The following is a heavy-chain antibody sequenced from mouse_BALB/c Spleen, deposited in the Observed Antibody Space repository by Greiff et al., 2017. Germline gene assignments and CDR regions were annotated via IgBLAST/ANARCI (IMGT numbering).Heavy chain of an antibody. D-gene: IGHD2-1*01. Sequence: VQLQQSGAELVRPGTSVKVSCKASGYAFTNYLIEWVKQRPGQGLEWIGVINPGSGGTNYNEKFKGKATLTADKSSSTAYMQLSSLTSDDSAVYFCARGGKKISAMDYWGQGTSVTVSS. J-gene: IGHJ4*01. CDR2: INPGSGGT. CDR3: ARGGKKISAMDY. V-gene: IGHV1-54*01. CDR1: GYAFTNYL.